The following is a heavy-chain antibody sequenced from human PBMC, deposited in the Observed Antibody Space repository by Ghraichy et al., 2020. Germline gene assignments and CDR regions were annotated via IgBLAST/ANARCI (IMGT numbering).Heavy chain of an antibody. CDR3: VREGFYAVDV. CDR2: ISSSGSTV. Sequence: GESLNISCAVSGFTFSSYEMFWVRQAPGKGLEWVSYISSSGSTVSYADSVKGRFTISRDNARNSFSLLMNSLRVEDTALYYCVREGFYAVDVWGQGTTVNVSS. CDR1: GFTFSSYE. V-gene: IGHV3-48*03. J-gene: IGHJ6*02.